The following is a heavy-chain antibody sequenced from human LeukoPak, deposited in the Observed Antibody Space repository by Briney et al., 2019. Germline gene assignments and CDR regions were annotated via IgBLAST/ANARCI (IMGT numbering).Heavy chain of an antibody. CDR2: IIPVFGTT. CDR1: GYTFTSYY. CDR3: ARGLGTRWFFDY. Sequence: ASVKVSCKASGYTFTSYYMHWVRQAPGQGLEWMGRIIPVFGTTTYAQKFQGRVTITADESTTTAYMELRRLTSEDTAMYYCARGLGTRWFFDYWGQGTLVTVSS. D-gene: IGHD1-1*01. J-gene: IGHJ4*02. V-gene: IGHV1-69*13.